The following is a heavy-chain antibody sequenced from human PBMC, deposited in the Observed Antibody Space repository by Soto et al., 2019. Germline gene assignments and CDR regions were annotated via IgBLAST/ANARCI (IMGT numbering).Heavy chain of an antibody. CDR2: ILPIFGTA. CDR1: VGTFSSYA. J-gene: IGHJ4*02. CDR3: ARGNGRYALDY. V-gene: IGHV1-69*05. D-gene: IGHD1-1*01. Sequence: QVQLVQSGAEVKKPGSSVKVSCNASVGTFSSYAISWVRQAPGQGLEWMGGILPIFGTANYAQKFQVRVTITSDDSTSTAYMELSSLRSEDTAVYYCARGNGRYALDYWGQGTLVTVSS.